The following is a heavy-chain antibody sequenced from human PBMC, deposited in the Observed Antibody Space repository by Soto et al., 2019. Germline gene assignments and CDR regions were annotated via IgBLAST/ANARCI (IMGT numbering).Heavy chain of an antibody. J-gene: IGHJ3*02. CDR1: GYTFTSYG. D-gene: IGHD1-20*01. V-gene: IGHV1-18*01. CDR2: ISSYNGNT. CDR3: AREAAITGTPVAFDI. Sequence: QVQLVQSGAEVKKPGASVKVSCKASGYTFTSYGIIWLRQAPGQGLEWMGWISSYNGNTNYAQEVQGRVTMTTDTSTNTAYMELRRLRSDDTAVYYCAREAAITGTPVAFDIWGQGTVVIVSA.